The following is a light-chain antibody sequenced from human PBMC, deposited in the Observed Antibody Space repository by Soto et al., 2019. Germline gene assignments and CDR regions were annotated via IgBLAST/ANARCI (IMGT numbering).Light chain of an antibody. J-gene: IGLJ2*01. CDR2: YNSDSDK. CDR3: GICYSSTVV. CDR1: SGINVDTYR. V-gene: IGLV5-39*01. Sequence: QSVLTQPTSLSASPGASARFTCTLRSGINVDTYRMYWYQQKPGSLPRFLLRYNSDSDKQQGSGFPSRFSGSKDASANAGLLLISGLQAEDEADYFCGICYSSTVVFGGGTKLTVL.